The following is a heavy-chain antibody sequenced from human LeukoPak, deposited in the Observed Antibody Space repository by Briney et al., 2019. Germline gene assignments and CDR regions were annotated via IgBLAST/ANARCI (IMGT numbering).Heavy chain of an antibody. CDR1: GFTFSSYV. V-gene: IGHV3-30*04. CDR2: ISNDGSNK. Sequence: QSGGSLRLSCAASGFTFSSYVMHWVRQAPGKGLEWVAVISNDGSNKYYADSVKGRITISRDNSKNTLNLQMNSLRAEDTAVYYCARDYCDYVWGSYRSPPTPGGCTEFDYWGQGTLVTVSS. D-gene: IGHD3-16*02. J-gene: IGHJ4*02. CDR3: ARDYCDYVWGSYRSPPTPGGCTEFDY.